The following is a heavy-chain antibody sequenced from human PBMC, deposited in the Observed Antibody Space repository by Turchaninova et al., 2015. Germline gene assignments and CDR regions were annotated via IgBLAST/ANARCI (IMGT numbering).Heavy chain of an antibody. V-gene: IGHV3-48*01. D-gene: IGHD1-1*01. J-gene: IGHJ6*03. CDR3: ARDRRYSTGENYYYYMDV. Sequence: EVQLVESGGGLVQPGGSLRPPCAASGFPDSGYTMNWVPQAPGRGLEGGSYVRRGSSPKYHTESVKGRFTNSRDKAKNSLYLHMNSLRAEETAVYYCARDRRYSTGENYYYYMDVWGKGTTVTVSS. CDR1: GFPDSGYT. CDR2: VRRGSSPK.